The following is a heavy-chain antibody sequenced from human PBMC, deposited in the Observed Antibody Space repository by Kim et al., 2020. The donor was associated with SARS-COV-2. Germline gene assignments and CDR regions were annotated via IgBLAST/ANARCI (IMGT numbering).Heavy chain of an antibody. D-gene: IGHD2-21*01. V-gene: IGHV3-23*01. J-gene: IGHJ6*02. CDR2: ISGGAVNK. CDR3: AKMVIMDGYNYFYYYAMDV. CDR1: GFTFDTYA. Sequence: EGSLRLSCVASGFTFDTYAMSWVRQAPGKGLEWVSVISGGAVNKFYADSVRGRFTISRDNSKNTLYLQMNSLRDEDTALYYCAKMVIMDGYNYFYYYAMDVGGQGTTVTVSS.